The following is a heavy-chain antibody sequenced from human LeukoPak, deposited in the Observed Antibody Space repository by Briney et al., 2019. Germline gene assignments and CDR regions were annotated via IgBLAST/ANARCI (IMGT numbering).Heavy chain of an antibody. D-gene: IGHD2-21*01. Sequence: GGSLRLSCAASGFTFSSYSMNWVRQAPGKGLEWVSYISSSSSTIYYADSVRGQFTISRDNSRNTLYLQMDSLRSEDTAVYYCARDFFPIVDSTWYEIGYWGQGTLVAVSS. CDR2: ISSSSSTI. CDR1: GFTFSSYS. V-gene: IGHV3-48*01. CDR3: ARDFFPIVDSTWYEIGY. J-gene: IGHJ4*02.